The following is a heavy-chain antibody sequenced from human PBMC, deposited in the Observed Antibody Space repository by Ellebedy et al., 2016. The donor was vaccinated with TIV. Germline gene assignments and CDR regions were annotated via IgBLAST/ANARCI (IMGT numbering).Heavy chain of an antibody. D-gene: IGHD5-18*01. CDR3: ARVGYTYGYFDS. Sequence: PGGSLRLSCEGSGYTFSTYWIAWVRQMPGKGLEWMGVIYPGDSDTRYSPSFQGQVTISADKSINTAYLQWSSMKASDTAIYYCARVGYTYGYFDSWGQGSLVTVSS. V-gene: IGHV5-51*01. J-gene: IGHJ4*02. CDR2: IYPGDSDT. CDR1: GYTFSTYW.